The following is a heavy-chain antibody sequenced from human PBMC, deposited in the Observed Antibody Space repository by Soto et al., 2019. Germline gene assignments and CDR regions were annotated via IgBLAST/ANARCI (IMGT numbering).Heavy chain of an antibody. D-gene: IGHD3-3*01. V-gene: IGHV1-69*13. Sequence: SVKGSCKASGGTFSIYAMSWVRQAPGQGLQWMGGIIPIFGTANYAQKFQGRVTITADESTSTAYMELSSLRSEDTAVYYCAPSVSITILGVAYDYYGMDVWGQGTTVTVSS. CDR3: APSVSITILGVAYDYYGMDV. CDR1: GGTFSIYA. J-gene: IGHJ6*02. CDR2: IIPIFGTA.